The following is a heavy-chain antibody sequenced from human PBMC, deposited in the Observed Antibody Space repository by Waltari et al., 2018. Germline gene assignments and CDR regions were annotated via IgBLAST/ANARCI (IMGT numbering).Heavy chain of an antibody. Sequence: QVQLVQSGAAVKKHGASVKVSCKLSGYTLPKLSMHWVRQAPGKGLEWMGHFDPENGEAIYAQNFQGRVIMTVDTSTDTGYMEVSSLRFDDTAVYFCATDRRDGYNVQYSYGLDVWGQGTTVTVSS. CDR1: GYTLPKLS. J-gene: IGHJ6*02. D-gene: IGHD5-12*01. CDR3: ATDRRDGYNVQYSYGLDV. CDR2: FDPENGEA. V-gene: IGHV1-24*01.